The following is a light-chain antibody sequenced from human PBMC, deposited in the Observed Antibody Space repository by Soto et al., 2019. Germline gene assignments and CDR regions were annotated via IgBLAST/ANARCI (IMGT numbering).Light chain of an antibody. CDR3: QQHINWPLT. J-gene: IGKJ4*01. CDR2: DAI. CDR1: QNIHNH. V-gene: IGKV3-11*01. Sequence: EKLMSQSPATLSLSPGERVTLSCRASQNIHNHMSWFLQKPGQTPRLLIYDAIIRAADVPARFSGSGSGADFTLTISSLEPEDFALYYCQQHINWPLTFGGGTKVDIK.